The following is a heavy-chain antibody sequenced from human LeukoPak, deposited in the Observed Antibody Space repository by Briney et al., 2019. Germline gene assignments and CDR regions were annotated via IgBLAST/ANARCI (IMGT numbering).Heavy chain of an antibody. V-gene: IGHV4-38-2*02. D-gene: IGHD6-13*01. Sequence: SETLSLTCTVSGYSISTGYYWDWIRQPPGKGLEWIGTFYHGGSTYYNPSLKSRVTISVDTSKNQFSLNLTSVTAADTAVYYCARGAIAAAGTGSWFDPWGQGTLVTVSS. CDR3: ARGAIAAAGTGSWFDP. CDR2: FYHGGST. J-gene: IGHJ5*02. CDR1: GYSISTGYY.